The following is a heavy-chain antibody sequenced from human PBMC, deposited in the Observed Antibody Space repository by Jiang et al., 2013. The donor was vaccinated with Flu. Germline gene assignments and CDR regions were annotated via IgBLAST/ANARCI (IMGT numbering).Heavy chain of an antibody. CDR2: LLQWEH. V-gene: IGHV4-59*08. Sequence: CTVSGGSISSYYWSWIRQPQEGTGVDWVYLLQWEHQLXPSLKSRVTISVDTSKNQFSLKLSSVTAADTAVYYCARRVAVAGMEYYFDYWGQGTLVTVSS. J-gene: IGHJ4*02. D-gene: IGHD6-19*01. CDR1: GGSISSYY. CDR3: ARRVAVAGMEYYFDY.